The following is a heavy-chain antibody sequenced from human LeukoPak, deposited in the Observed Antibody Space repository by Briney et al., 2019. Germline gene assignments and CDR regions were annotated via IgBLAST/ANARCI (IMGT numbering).Heavy chain of an antibody. CDR1: GGTFSSYA. V-gene: IGHV1-69*04. CDR3: ARGIGYGDYPTY. J-gene: IGHJ4*02. Sequence: GSSVKVSCKASGGTFSSYAISWFPQAPGQGLEWMGRIIPILGIANYAQKFQGRVTITADKSTSTAYMELSSLRSEDTAVYYCARGIGYGDYPTYWGQGTLVTVSS. CDR2: IIPILGIA. D-gene: IGHD4-17*01.